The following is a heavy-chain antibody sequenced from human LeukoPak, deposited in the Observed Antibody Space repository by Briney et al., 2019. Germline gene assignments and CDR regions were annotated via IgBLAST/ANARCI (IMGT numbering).Heavy chain of an antibody. V-gene: IGHV4-39*01. J-gene: IGHJ4*02. Sequence: KPSETLSLTCSVSGGSISRSGYYWGWIRQPPGKVLEWIGTIYYSGSTYYNPSLKSRVTISVDTSKNQFSLNLRSVTAADIAFYYCARQSPDTAYIGSWVGNYLDYWGQGNLVTVSS. CDR3: ARQSPDTAYIGSWVGNYLDY. CDR1: GGSISRSGYY. CDR2: IYYSGST. D-gene: IGHD6-13*01.